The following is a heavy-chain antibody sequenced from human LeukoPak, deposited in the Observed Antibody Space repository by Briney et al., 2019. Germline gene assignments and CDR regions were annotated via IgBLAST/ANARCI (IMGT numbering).Heavy chain of an antibody. CDR1: GGTFSSYA. CDR3: AREGRHIVAPSFDY. D-gene: IGHD5-12*01. CDR2: IIPIFGTA. V-gene: IGHV1-69*13. J-gene: IGHJ4*02. Sequence: GASVKVSCKASGGTFSSYAISWVRQAPGQGLEWMGGIIPIFGTANYAQKFQGRVTITADESTSTAYMELSSLRSEDTAVYYCAREGRHIVAPSFDYWGQGTLVTVSS.